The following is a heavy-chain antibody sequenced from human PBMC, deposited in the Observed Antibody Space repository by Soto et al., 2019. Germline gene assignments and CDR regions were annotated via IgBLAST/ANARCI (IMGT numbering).Heavy chain of an antibody. D-gene: IGHD1-7*01. CDR2: MNPNSGNT. CDR3: AILFKPTRAELFDY. V-gene: IGHV1-8*01. Sequence: ASVKVSCKASGYTFTSYDINWVRQATGQGLEWMGWMNPNSGNTGYAQKFQGRVTMTRNTSISTAYMELSSLRSEDTAVYYCAILFKPTRAELFDYWGQGTLVTVSS. CDR1: GYTFTSYD. J-gene: IGHJ4*02.